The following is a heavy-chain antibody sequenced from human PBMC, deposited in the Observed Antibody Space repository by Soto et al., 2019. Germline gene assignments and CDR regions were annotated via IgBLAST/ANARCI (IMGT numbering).Heavy chain of an antibody. J-gene: IGHJ4*02. CDR2: ISAYNGNT. D-gene: IGHD3-22*01. V-gene: IGHV1-18*04. Sequence: AASVKVSCKASGYTFTSYGIGWVRQAPGQGLEWMGWISAYNGNTNYAQKLQGRVTMTTDTSTSTAYMELRSLRSDDTAVYYCARDNVFWEYYDSSGSPWDYWGQGTLVTVSS. CDR3: ARDNVFWEYYDSSGSPWDY. CDR1: GYTFTSYG.